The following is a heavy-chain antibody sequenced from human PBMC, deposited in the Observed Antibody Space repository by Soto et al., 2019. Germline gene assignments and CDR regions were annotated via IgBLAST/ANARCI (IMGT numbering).Heavy chain of an antibody. D-gene: IGHD2-15*01. Sequence: GGSLRLSCAASGFTFSSYGMYWVRQAPGKGLEWVAVIWYDGTIKYYGDSVKGRFTISRDNSNNTLYLQMSSLRAEDTAVYYCARDRCSGGSCYVFGYWGRGTLVTVSS. CDR1: GFTFSSYG. CDR3: ARDRCSGGSCYVFGY. CDR2: IWYDGTIK. J-gene: IGHJ4*02. V-gene: IGHV3-33*07.